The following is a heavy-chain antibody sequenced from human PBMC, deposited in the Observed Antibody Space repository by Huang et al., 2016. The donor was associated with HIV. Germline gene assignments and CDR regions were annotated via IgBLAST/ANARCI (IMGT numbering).Heavy chain of an antibody. V-gene: IGHV3-21*01. CDR1: GFTFSSYN. D-gene: IGHD2-15*01. CDR3: SRSYGTLGRDYSIDY. J-gene: IGHJ4*01. CDR2: ISNDGKNI. Sequence: EVQLVESGGRLVKPGGSLRLSCAASGFTFSSYNMNWVRQDPGKGLEWVSSISNDGKNIFYADSLMVRFTISRDNDKKSLYLEMNSLEAEDTATYYCSRSYGTLGRDYSIDYWGHGTLVTVSS.